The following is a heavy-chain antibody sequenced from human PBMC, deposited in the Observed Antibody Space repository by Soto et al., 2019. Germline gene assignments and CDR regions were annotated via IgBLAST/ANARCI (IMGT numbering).Heavy chain of an antibody. CDR1: GGSISSSNW. CDR3: ASRWGEGRVAY. Sequence: QVQLQESGPGLVKPSGTLSLTCAVSGGSISSSNWWSWVRQPPGKGLEWIGEIYHSGNTNYNPSLTXRXTXAXXTSRSHFSLKPSAVTAADTAVYYCASRWGEGRVAYWGQGTLVTVSS. D-gene: IGHD3-10*01. J-gene: IGHJ4*02. CDR2: IYHSGNT. V-gene: IGHV4-4*02.